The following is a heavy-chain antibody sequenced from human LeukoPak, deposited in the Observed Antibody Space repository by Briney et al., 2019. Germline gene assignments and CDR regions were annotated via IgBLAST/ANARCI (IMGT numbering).Heavy chain of an antibody. CDR2: LIPIFDTT. CDR1: GGTSNSYV. Sequence: ASVKVSCKASGGTSNSYVITWVRQAPGQGLEWMGGLIPIFDTTNYAQNFQGRVTLTTDESTSTAYMELSSLRSEDTAVYYCARSVWDCGSSSCYNPLHYWGQGTLVTVSS. V-gene: IGHV1-69*05. D-gene: IGHD2-2*02. J-gene: IGHJ4*02. CDR3: ARSVWDCGSSSCYNPLHY.